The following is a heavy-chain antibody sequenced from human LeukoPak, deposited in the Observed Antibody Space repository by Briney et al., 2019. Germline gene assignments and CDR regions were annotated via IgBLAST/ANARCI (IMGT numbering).Heavy chain of an antibody. V-gene: IGHV1-8*02. Sequence: ASVKVSCKASGYTFTDYHIHWVRQATGQGLEWMGWMNPNSGNTGYAQKFQGRVTMTRNTSISTAYMELSSLRSEDTAVYYCARGAFDIWGQGTMVTVSS. CDR2: MNPNSGNT. CDR1: GYTFTDYH. CDR3: ARGAFDI. J-gene: IGHJ3*02.